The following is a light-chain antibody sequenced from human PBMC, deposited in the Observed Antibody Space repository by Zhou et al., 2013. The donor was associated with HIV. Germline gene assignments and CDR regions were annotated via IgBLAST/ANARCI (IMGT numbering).Light chain of an antibody. J-gene: IGKJ4*01. V-gene: IGKV1-39*01. CDR1: QSVSTY. CDR3: QQSYSTPQLT. CDR2: TAS. Sequence: DIQMTQSPSTLSASVGDRVTITCRASQSVSTYLAWYQQKPGRAPKLLIYTASSLQSGVPSRFSGSGSGTDFTLTISSLQPEDFATYYCQQSYSTPQLTFGGGTKVDIK.